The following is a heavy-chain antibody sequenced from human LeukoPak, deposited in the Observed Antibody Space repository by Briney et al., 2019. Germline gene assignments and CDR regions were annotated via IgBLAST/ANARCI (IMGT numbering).Heavy chain of an antibody. CDR1: GFTFSSYA. D-gene: IGHD3-10*01. Sequence: PGGSLRLSCAASGFTFSSYAMSWVRQAPGKGLEWVSYISSSGSTIYYADSVKGRFTISRDNAKNSLYLQMNSLRAEDTAVYYCAREPGYYYGSGSSFDYWGQGTLVTVSS. V-gene: IGHV3-48*04. CDR3: AREPGYYYGSGSSFDY. CDR2: ISSSGSTI. J-gene: IGHJ4*02.